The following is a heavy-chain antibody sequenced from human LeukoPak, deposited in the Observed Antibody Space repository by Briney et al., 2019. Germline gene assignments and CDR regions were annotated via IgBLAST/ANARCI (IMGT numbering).Heavy chain of an antibody. CDR2: ISSSGSTI. V-gene: IGHV3-11*01. Sequence: GGSLRLSCAASGFTFSDYYMSWIRQAPGKGLEWVSYISSSGSTIYYADSVKGRFTISRDNAKNSLYLQMNSLRAEDTAVYYCAREAYSSGSHYNNWGWDYYYMDVWGKGTTVTISS. CDR1: GFTFSDYY. D-gene: IGHD6-19*01. J-gene: IGHJ6*03. CDR3: AREAYSSGSHYNNWGWDYYYMDV.